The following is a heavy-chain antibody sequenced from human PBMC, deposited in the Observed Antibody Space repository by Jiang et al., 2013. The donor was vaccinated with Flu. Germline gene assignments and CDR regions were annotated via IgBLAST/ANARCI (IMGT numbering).Heavy chain of an antibody. D-gene: IGHD6-13*01. CDR1: GFSLSTSGMC. J-gene: IGHJ6*02. Sequence: KPTQTLTLTCTFSGFSLSTSGMCVSWIRQPPGKALEWLALIDWDDDKYYSTSLKTRLTISKDTSKNQVVLTMTNMDPVDTAMYYCARHKIAAAGMHYYYYYGMDVWGQGTTVTVSS. V-gene: IGHV2-70*01. CDR2: IDWDDDK. CDR3: ARHKIAAAGMHYYYYYGMDV.